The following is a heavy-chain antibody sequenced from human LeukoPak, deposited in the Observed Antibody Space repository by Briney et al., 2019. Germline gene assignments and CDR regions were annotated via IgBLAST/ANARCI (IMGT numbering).Heavy chain of an antibody. CDR1: GFTFSSYA. CDR3: AKGDIAAAGTGTYFDY. D-gene: IGHD6-13*01. J-gene: IGHJ4*02. V-gene: IGHV3-23*01. CDR2: ISGSGGST. Sequence: GGSLRLSCAASGFTFSSYAMSWVGQAPGKGLEWVSAISGSGGSTYYADSVKGRFTISRDNSKNTLYLQMNSLRAEDTAVYYCAKGDIAAAGTGTYFDYWGQRTLVTVSS.